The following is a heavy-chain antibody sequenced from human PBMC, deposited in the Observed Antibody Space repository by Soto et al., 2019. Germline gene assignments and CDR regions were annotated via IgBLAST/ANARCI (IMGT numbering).Heavy chain of an antibody. Sequence: QVQLVQSGAEVKKPGSSVKVSCKASGGTFSSYAISWVRQAPGQGLEWMGGIIPIFGTANYAQKFQGRVTITADESTITAYMELSSRGSEDTAVYYCARDHGLNEDGYANDNFDYGGQGTVVTVSS. CDR1: GGTFSSYA. V-gene: IGHV1-69*01. CDR2: IIPIFGTA. D-gene: IGHD5-12*01. J-gene: IGHJ4*02. CDR3: ARDHGLNEDGYANDNFDY.